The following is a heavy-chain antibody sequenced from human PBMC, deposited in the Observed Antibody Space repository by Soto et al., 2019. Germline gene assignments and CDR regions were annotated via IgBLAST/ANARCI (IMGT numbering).Heavy chain of an antibody. D-gene: IGHD3-3*01. J-gene: IGHJ6*03. Sequence: ASVKVSCKASGYTFTSYYMHWVRQAPGQGLEWMGIINPSGGSTSYAQKFQGRVTMTRDTSTSTVYMELSSLRSEDTAVYYCAGPGVYYNFCKGPAWYFMAVSGKRTSDPVS. CDR1: GYTFTSYY. V-gene: IGHV1-46*01. CDR3: AGPGVYYNFCKGPAWYFMAV. CDR2: INPSGGST.